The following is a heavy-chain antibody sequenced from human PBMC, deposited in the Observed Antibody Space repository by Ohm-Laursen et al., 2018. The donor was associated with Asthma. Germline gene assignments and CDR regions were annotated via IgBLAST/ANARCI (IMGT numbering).Heavy chain of an antibody. J-gene: IGHJ4*02. D-gene: IGHD7-27*01. Sequence: SVKVSCKSSGGTFTNYVIGWVRQAPGQGLEWMGGINSVFATTDYGQKFRGRVTITADESTATVYMELSSLRSEDTAVYYCARESTTGDGIDYWGQGSLVIVSS. CDR2: INSVFATT. V-gene: IGHV1-69*13. CDR1: GGTFTNYV. CDR3: ARESTTGDGIDY.